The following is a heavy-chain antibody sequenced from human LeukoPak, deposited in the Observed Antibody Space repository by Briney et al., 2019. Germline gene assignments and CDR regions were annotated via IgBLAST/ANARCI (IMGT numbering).Heavy chain of an antibody. D-gene: IGHD6-19*01. CDR3: AKDRSSGWYYFDY. CDR2: IRYDGSNK. CDR1: GFTFSSYG. J-gene: IGHJ4*02. Sequence: GGSLRLSCAASGFTFSSYGMHWVRQAPGKGLEWVAFIRYDGSNKYYADSVKGRFTISRDNSKNTLYPQMNSLRAEDTAVYYCAKDRSSGWYYFDYWGQRTLVTVSS. V-gene: IGHV3-30*02.